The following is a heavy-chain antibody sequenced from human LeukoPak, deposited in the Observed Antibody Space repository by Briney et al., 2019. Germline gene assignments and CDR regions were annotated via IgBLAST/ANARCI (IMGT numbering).Heavy chain of an antibody. J-gene: IGHJ6*03. D-gene: IGHD1-26*01. CDR1: GYTFTSYG. Sequence: ASVKVSCKASGYTFTSYGISWVRQAPGQGLEWMGWIGAYNGNTNYAQKLQGRVTMTTDTSTSTAYMELRSLRSDDTAVYYCARTTNSYYYYYYIDVWGKGTTVTVSS. V-gene: IGHV1-18*01. CDR3: ARTTNSYYYYYYIDV. CDR2: IGAYNGNT.